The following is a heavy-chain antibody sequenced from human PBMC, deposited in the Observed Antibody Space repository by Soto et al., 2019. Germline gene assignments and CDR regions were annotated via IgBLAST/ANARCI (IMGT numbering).Heavy chain of an antibody. CDR2: FYPDDFDS. V-gene: IGHV5-51*01. CDR3: ARTSAAGKYYYGMDV. J-gene: IGHJ6*02. Sequence: PGESLKISCKGSGYSFTSYWISWVRQMPGKGLEWMGIFYPDDFDSRYNPSFQGHVTFSADKSITTAYLQWSSLKASDTAMYYCARTSAAGKYYYGMDVWGQGTTVTVSS. CDR1: GYSFTSYW. D-gene: IGHD6-13*01.